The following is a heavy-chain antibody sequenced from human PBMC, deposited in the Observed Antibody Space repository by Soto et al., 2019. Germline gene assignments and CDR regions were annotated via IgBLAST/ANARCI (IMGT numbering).Heavy chain of an antibody. J-gene: IGHJ5*02. Sequence: VSGPTLVKPTQTLTLTCTFSGFSLRTPGVGVGWIRQPPGKALEWLAIIYWNDDERYSPSLKTRLNITKDTSKNQVVLTMTNMDPVDTATYYCAHRRTHAGSYSFISWFDPWGHGTLVTVSS. D-gene: IGHD3-10*01. CDR3: AHRRTHAGSYSFISWFDP. CDR1: GFSLRTPGVG. V-gene: IGHV2-5*01. CDR2: IYWNDDE.